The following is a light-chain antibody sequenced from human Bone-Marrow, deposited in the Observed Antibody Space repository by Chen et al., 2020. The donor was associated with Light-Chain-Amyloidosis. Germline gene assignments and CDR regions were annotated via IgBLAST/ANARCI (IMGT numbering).Light chain of an antibody. Sequence: QSLLTQPPSASGTPGQAVNIACSGSGSNIGGHSVNWYQHLPGTAPQLVIFNNHKRPSGVPDRFSGSRSGTSASLASSGLQADDEGEYYCAAWDDSLRTYLFGGGTKLTVL. CDR3: AAWDDSLRTYL. CDR2: NNH. J-gene: IGLJ3*02. CDR1: GSNIGGHS. V-gene: IGLV1-44*01.